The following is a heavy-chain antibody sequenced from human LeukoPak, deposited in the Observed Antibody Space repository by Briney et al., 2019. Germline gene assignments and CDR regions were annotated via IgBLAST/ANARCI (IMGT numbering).Heavy chain of an antibody. D-gene: IGHD1-1*01. CDR2: IYYSGST. CDR3: ARESYGRYNWFDP. V-gene: IGHV4-59*02. Sequence: SETLSLTCTVSGGSVSNYYWSWIRQPPGKGLEWIGYIYYSGSTSYNPSLKSRLTISVDTSKNQFSLKLSSVTAADTAVYYCARESYGRYNWFDPWGQGTLVTVSS. J-gene: IGHJ5*02. CDR1: GGSVSNYY.